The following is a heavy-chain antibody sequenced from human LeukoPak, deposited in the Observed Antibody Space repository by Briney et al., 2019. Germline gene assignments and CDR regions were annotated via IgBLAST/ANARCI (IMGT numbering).Heavy chain of an antibody. CDR3: AKPYSYGST. V-gene: IGHV3-74*01. Sequence: GGSLRLSCAASGFTFSNYWIHWVRQVPGKGLVWVSRINRDGTSTNYADSVKGRFTISRDNSKNTLYLQMNSLRAEDTAVYYCAKPYSYGSTWGQGTLVTVSS. CDR1: GFTFSNYW. J-gene: IGHJ5*02. CDR2: INRDGTST. D-gene: IGHD5-18*01.